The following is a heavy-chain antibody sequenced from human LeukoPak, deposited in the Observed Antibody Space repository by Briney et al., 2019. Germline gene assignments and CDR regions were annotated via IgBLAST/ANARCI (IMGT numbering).Heavy chain of an antibody. V-gene: IGHV3-23*01. J-gene: IGHJ5*02. Sequence: GGSLRLSCATSGFTFSNYAVSWVRQAPGKGLEWVSSISGSGGSTYYADSVKGRFTISRDNSKNTLYLQMNSLRAEDTAVYYCASGRLGGDPWGQGTLVTVSS. CDR3: ASGRLGGDP. CDR2: ISGSGGST. D-gene: IGHD3-16*01. CDR1: GFTFSNYA.